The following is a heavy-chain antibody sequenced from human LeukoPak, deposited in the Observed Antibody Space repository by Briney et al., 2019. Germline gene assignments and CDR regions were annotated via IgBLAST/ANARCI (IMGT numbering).Heavy chain of an antibody. Sequence: SETLSLTCAVYGGSFSGYYWSWIRQPPGKGLEWIGEINHSGSTNYNPSLKSRVTISVDKSKNQFSLKLSSVTAADTAVYYCARDVRSPRRAFDIWGQGTMVTVSS. CDR3: ARDVRSPRRAFDI. J-gene: IGHJ3*02. CDR2: INHSGST. CDR1: GGSFSGYY. V-gene: IGHV4-34*01.